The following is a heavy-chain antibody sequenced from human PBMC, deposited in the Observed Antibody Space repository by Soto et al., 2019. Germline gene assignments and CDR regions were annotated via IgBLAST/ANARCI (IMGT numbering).Heavy chain of an antibody. V-gene: IGHV3-66*01. CDR2: IYSGGST. CDR3: AKGAAGRGYYYYGMDV. D-gene: IGHD6-13*01. J-gene: IGHJ6*02. Sequence: GSLRLSCAASGFTVSSNYMSWVRQAPGKGLEWVSVIYSGGSTYYADSVKGRFTISRDNSKNTLYLQMNSLRAEDTAVYYCAKGAAGRGYYYYGMDVWGQGTTVTVSS. CDR1: GFTVSSNY.